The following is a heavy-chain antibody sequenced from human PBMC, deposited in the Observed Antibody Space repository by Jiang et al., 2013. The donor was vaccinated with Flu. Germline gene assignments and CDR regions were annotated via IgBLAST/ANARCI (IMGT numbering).Heavy chain of an antibody. CDR2: IYYSGST. CDR3: ARDHCSGGSCYGMDV. CDR1: GGSISSYY. J-gene: IGHJ6*02. Sequence: SLTCTVSGGSISSYYWSWIRQPPGKGLEWIGYIYYSGSTNYNPSLKSRVTISVDTSKNQFSLKLSSVTAADTAVYYCARDHCSGGSCYGMDVWGQGTTVTVSS. V-gene: IGHV4-59*01. D-gene: IGHD2-15*01.